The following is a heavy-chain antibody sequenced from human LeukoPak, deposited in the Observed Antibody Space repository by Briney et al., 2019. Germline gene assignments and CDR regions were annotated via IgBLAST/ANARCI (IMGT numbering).Heavy chain of an antibody. CDR3: ARGYYDSSDYEYFQH. Sequence: ASVKVSCMASGYTFSGYYLHWVRQAPGQGLEWMGWINPNSGGTNSAQKFQGRVTMTRDTSIITAYMELSRLRSDDTAVYFCARGYYDSSDYEYFQHWGQGTLVTVSS. CDR1: GYTFSGYY. V-gene: IGHV1-2*02. J-gene: IGHJ1*01. CDR2: INPNSGGT. D-gene: IGHD3-22*01.